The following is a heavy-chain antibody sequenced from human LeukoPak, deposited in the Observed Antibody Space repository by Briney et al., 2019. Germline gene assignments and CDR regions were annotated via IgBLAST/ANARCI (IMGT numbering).Heavy chain of an antibody. D-gene: IGHD1-26*01. J-gene: IGHJ3*02. Sequence: SESLSLTCTVSGGSISSYYWSWIRQPPGKGLEWIGYIYYSGSTNYNPSLKSRVTISVDTSKNQFSLKLSSVTAADTAVYYCARAMYSGSYYIWGQGTMVTVSS. CDR1: GGSISSYY. CDR2: IYYSGST. V-gene: IGHV4-59*01. CDR3: ARAMYSGSYYI.